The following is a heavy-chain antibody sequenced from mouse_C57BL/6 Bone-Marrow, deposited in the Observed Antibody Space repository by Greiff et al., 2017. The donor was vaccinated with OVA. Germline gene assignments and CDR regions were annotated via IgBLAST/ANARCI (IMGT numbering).Heavy chain of an antibody. CDR1: GYSITSGYY. Sequence: EVQLQESGPGLVKPSQSLSLTCSVTGYSITSGYYWNWIRQFPGNKLEWMGYISYDGSNNYNPSLKNRISITRDTSKNQFFLKLNSVTTEDTATYYCAREGDLRLFFAYWGQGTLVTVSA. CDR3: AREGDLRLFFAY. D-gene: IGHD2-12*01. V-gene: IGHV3-6*01. J-gene: IGHJ3*01. CDR2: ISYDGSN.